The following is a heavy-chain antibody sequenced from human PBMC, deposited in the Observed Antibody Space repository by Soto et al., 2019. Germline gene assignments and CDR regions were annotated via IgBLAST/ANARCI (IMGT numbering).Heavy chain of an antibody. CDR3: ARHGVDYGDYASYYYYGMDV. Sequence: SETLSLTCTVSGGSISRGPYYWGWIRQPPGKGLEWIGFIYYSGSAYYNPSLKSRVTISIDTSKNQFSLKLTSVTAADTAVFYCARHGVDYGDYASYYYYGMDVWGRGTTVTVSS. CDR2: IYYSGSA. J-gene: IGHJ6*02. V-gene: IGHV4-39*01. D-gene: IGHD4-17*01. CDR1: GGSISRGPYY.